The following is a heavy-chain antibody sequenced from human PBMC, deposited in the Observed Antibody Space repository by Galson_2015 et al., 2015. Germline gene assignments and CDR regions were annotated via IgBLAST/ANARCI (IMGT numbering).Heavy chain of an antibody. CDR3: ARDEGYGDATDY. D-gene: IGHD4-17*01. CDR2: IYHSGST. Sequence: ETLSLTCTVSGYSISSGYYWGWIRQPPGKGLEWIGSIYHSGSTYYNPSLKSRVTISVDTSKNQFSLKLSSVTAADTAVYYCARDEGYGDATDYWGQGTLVTVSS. J-gene: IGHJ4*02. CDR1: GYSISSGYY. V-gene: IGHV4-38-2*02.